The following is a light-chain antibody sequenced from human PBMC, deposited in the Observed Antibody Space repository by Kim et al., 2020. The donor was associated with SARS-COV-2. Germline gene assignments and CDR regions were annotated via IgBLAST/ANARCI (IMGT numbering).Light chain of an antibody. V-gene: IGKV1-8*01. J-gene: IGKJ4*01. CDR3: QQYYSYPLT. CDR2: AAS. Sequence: ASTGDSATFTCRASQGISSYLAWYQQKPGKAPKLLIYAASTLQSGVPSRFSGSGSGTDFTLTISCLQSEDFATYYCQQYYSYPLTFGGGTKVDIK. CDR1: QGISSY.